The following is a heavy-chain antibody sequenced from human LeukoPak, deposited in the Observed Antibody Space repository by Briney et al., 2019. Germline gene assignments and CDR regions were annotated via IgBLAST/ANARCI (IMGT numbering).Heavy chain of an antibody. CDR2: ITWHGGSR. J-gene: IGHJ6*03. Sequence: PGGSLRLSCAASGFTFDDYAMHWVRQAPGKGLEWVSGITWHGGSRGYADSVKGRFTISRDNAANSLYLQMNSLRAEDTAVYYCARGGFCSGGSCPVDYYYYMDVWGKGTTVTVSS. D-gene: IGHD2-15*01. CDR1: GFTFDDYA. CDR3: ARGGFCSGGSCPVDYYYYMDV. V-gene: IGHV3-9*01.